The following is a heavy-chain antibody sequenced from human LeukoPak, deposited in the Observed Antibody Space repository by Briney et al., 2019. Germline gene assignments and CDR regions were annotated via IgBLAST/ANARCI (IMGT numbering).Heavy chain of an antibody. D-gene: IGHD3-9*01. V-gene: IGHV3-21*01. CDR2: ISSSSSYI. CDR1: GFTFSSYS. Sequence: GGSLRLSCAASGFTFSSYSMNWVRQAPGKGLEWVSSISSSSSYIYYADSVKGRFAISRDNAKNSLYLQMNSLRAEDTAVYYCAAEGGEGWLSSSDYWGQGTLVTVSS. CDR3: AAEGGEGWLSSSDY. J-gene: IGHJ4*02.